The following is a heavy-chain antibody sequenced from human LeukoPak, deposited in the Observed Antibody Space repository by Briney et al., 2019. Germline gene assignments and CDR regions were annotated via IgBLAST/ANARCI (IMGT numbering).Heavy chain of an antibody. J-gene: IGHJ6*02. CDR2: ISGSGGST. Sequence: GGSLRLSCAASGFTFSSYAMSWVRQAPGKGLEWVSAISGSGGSTYYADSVKGWFTISRDNSKNTLCLQMNSLRAEDTAVYYCAKPPYSNSMYYYGMDVWGQGTTVTVSS. CDR3: AKPPYSNSMYYYGMDV. D-gene: IGHD4-4*01. V-gene: IGHV3-23*01. CDR1: GFTFSSYA.